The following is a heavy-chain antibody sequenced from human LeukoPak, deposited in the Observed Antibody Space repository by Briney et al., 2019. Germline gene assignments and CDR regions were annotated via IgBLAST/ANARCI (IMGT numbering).Heavy chain of an antibody. CDR2: IYHSGDT. CDR1: GGSISTGGHY. V-gene: IGHV4-30-2*01. D-gene: IGHD3-3*02. J-gene: IGHJ5*02. Sequence: SQTLSLTCTVSGGSISTGGHYWNWIRQPPGKGLEYIGYIYHSGDTYYNPSLKSRVTMSVDRSKNQFSLRLTSVTAADTAVYYCVRDTSRLLAFAQRPDWFDPWGQGILVTVSS. CDR3: VRDTSRLLAFAQRPDWFDP.